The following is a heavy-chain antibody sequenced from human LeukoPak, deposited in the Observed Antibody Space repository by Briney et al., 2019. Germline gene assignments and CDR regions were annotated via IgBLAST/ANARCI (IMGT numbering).Heavy chain of an antibody. CDR3: ARHYPLGGSSSWDDYYYYYYMDV. J-gene: IGHJ6*03. Sequence: GASLKISCKGSGYSFTSYWIGWVRQMPGKGLEWMGIIYPGDSDTRYSPSFHGQVTISADKSISTAYLQWSSLKASDTAMYYCARHYPLGGSSSWDDYYYYYYMDVWGKGTTVTVSS. CDR2: IYPGDSDT. V-gene: IGHV5-51*01. CDR1: GYSFTSYW. D-gene: IGHD6-6*01.